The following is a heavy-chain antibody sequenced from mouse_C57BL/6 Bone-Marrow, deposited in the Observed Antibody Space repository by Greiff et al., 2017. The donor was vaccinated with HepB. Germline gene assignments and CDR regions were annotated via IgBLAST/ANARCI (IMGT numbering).Heavy chain of an antibody. CDR1: GYTFTSYW. D-gene: IGHD1-1*01. V-gene: IGHV1-69*01. Sequence: VQLQQPGAELVMPGASVKLSCKASGYTFTSYWMHWVKQRPGQGLEWIGEIDPSDSYTNYNEKFKSKATLTVDKSSSTAYMQLSSLTSEDSAVYYCARRATTVVADYWGQGTTLTVSS. CDR3: ARRATTVVADY. CDR2: IDPSDSYT. J-gene: IGHJ2*01.